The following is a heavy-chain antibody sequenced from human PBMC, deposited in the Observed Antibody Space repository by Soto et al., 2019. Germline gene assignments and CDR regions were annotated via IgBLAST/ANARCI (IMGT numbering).Heavy chain of an antibody. V-gene: IGHV1-18*04. CDR3: ARDGILISGYYSDY. Sequence: APVKVSCKASGYTFTSNGFTWVRQPPGQGLEWMGWISTYNGNRNYAQKFQGRVTMTTDTSTSTAYMELRSLRSDDTAVYYCARDGILISGYYSDYWGQGTPVTVSS. CDR2: ISTYNGNR. D-gene: IGHD3-3*01. J-gene: IGHJ4*02. CDR1: GYTFTSNG.